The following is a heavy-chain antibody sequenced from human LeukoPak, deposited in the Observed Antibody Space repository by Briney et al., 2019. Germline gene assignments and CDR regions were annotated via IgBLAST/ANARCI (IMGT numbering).Heavy chain of an antibody. J-gene: IGHJ3*02. V-gene: IGHV3-74*01. CDR3: ALNGREVPSGAFDI. D-gene: IGHD3-16*02. Sequence: GGSLRLSCAASGFTFSRHWMHWVRQAPGKGLVWISRINSDASDTNYADFVKGRFTISRDNSKNTLYLQMNSLRAEDTAVYYCALNGREVPSGAFDIWGQGTMVTVSS. CDR2: INSDASDT. CDR1: GFTFSRHW.